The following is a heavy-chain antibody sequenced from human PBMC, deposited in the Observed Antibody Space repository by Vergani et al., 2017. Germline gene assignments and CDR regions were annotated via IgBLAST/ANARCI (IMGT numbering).Heavy chain of an antibody. CDR3: ARSVYYGSGSPYYMDV. J-gene: IGHJ6*03. D-gene: IGHD3-10*01. V-gene: IGHV4-59*01. Sequence: QVQLQESGPGLVKPSETLSLTCTVSGGSINSYYWSWIRQPPGKGLQWIGYIDYSGSTNYNPSLKSRVTISVDTSKNQFSLKLSSVTAADTAVYYCARSVYYGSGSPYYMDVWSKGTTVTVSS. CDR2: IDYSGST. CDR1: GGSINSYY.